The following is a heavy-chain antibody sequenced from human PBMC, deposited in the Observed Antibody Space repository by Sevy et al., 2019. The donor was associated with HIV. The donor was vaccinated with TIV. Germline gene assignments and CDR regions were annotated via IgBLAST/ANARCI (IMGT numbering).Heavy chain of an antibody. J-gene: IGHJ6*02. D-gene: IGHD2-15*01. CDR1: GFTFSSYW. V-gene: IGHV3-74*01. Sequence: GWSLRLSCAASGFTFSSYWMHWVRQAPGKGLVWVSRINSDGSSTSYADSVKGRFTISRDNAKNTLYLQMNSLRAEDTAVYYCARLVDTRGGYYYGMDVWGQGTTVTVSS. CDR3: ARLVDTRGGYYYGMDV. CDR2: INSDGSST.